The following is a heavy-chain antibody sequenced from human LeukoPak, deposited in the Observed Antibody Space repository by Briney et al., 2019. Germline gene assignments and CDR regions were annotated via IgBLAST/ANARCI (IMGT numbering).Heavy chain of an antibody. V-gene: IGHV1-18*01. CDR1: GYTFTSYG. J-gene: IGHJ4*02. CDR3: ARVGAVADYFEY. Sequence: ASVKVSSKASGYTFTSYGISWVRQASGQGLEWMGWISAYNGNTNYAQKLQGRVTMTTDTSTSTAYMELRSLRSDDTAVYYCARVGAVADYFEYWGQGTLVTVSS. D-gene: IGHD6-19*01. CDR2: ISAYNGNT.